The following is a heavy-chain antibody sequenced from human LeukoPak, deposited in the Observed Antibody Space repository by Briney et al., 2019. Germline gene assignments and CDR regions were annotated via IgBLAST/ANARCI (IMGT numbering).Heavy chain of an antibody. CDR1: GGSLSSSSYY. D-gene: IGHD2/OR15-2a*01. CDR2: IYYSGST. V-gene: IGHV4-39*07. Sequence: SETLSLTCTVSGGSLSSSSYYWGWIRQHPGKGLEWIGSIYYSGSTYYNPSLKSRVTISVDTSKNQFSLKLSSVTAADTAVYYCALCGVRPDAFDIWGQGTMVTVSS. J-gene: IGHJ3*02. CDR3: ALCGVRPDAFDI.